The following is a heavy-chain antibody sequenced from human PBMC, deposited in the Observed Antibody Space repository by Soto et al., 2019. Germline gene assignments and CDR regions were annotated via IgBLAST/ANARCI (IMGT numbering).Heavy chain of an antibody. D-gene: IGHD6-13*01. CDR1: GFTFSSYS. CDR2: ISSSSSYI. CDR3: ARGRGAAGTDSVQYYGMDV. J-gene: IGHJ6*02. Sequence: EVQLVESGGGLVKPGGSLRLSCAASGFTFSSYSMNWVRQAPGKGLEWVSSISSSSSYIYYADSVKDRFTISRDNAKNSLYLQMNSLRAEDTAVYYCARGRGAAGTDSVQYYGMDVWGQGTTVTVSS. V-gene: IGHV3-21*01.